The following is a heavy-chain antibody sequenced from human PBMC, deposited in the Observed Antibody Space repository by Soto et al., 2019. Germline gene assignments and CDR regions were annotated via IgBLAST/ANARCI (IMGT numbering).Heavy chain of an antibody. CDR3: SILTGNAFDI. V-gene: IGHV3-53*01. CDR2: IYSGGST. J-gene: IGHJ3*02. CDR1: GFTVSSNY. Sequence: GGSLRLSCAASGFTVSSNYMSWVRQAPGKGLEWVSVIYSGGSTYYADSVKGRFTISRYNSKNTLYLQMNSLRAEGTAVYYCSILTGNAFDIWGQGTMVTVSS. D-gene: IGHD7-27*01.